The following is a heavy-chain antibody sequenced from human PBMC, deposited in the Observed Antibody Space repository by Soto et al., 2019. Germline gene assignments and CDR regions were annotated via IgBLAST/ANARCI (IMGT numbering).Heavy chain of an antibody. CDR3: ARDYYRFNSGYGFSMDV. V-gene: IGHV3-30-3*01. D-gene: IGHD5-12*01. CDR1: GFTFSSYA. Sequence: QVQLVESGGGVVQPGRSLRLSCAASGFTFSSYAMHWVRQAPGKGLVGVAVISYDGSNKDYADSGKGRFTISRDNSKNMLYLQMNRLGAEDTAVYYCARDYYRFNSGYGFSMDVWGQGTTVTVSS. CDR2: ISYDGSNK. J-gene: IGHJ6*02.